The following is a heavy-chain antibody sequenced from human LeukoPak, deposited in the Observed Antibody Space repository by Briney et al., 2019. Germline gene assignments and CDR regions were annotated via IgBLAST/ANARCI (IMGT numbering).Heavy chain of an antibody. D-gene: IGHD1-20*01. CDR3: ATTLRYNWNGRDY. V-gene: IGHV1-46*01. CDR1: GYTFTSYY. J-gene: IGHJ4*02. CDR2: INPGGGST. Sequence: ASVKVSCKASGYTFTSYYMHWVRQAPGQGLEWMGIINPGGGSTSYAQKFQGRVTMTEDTSTDTAYMELSSLRSEDTAVYYCATTLRYNWNGRDYWGQGTLVTVSS.